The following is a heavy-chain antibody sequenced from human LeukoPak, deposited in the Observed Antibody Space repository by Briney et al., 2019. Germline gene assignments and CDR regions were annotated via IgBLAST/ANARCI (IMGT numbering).Heavy chain of an antibody. J-gene: IGHJ4*02. CDR3: ARAPIWFGELFWVDYFDY. D-gene: IGHD3-10*01. CDR2: ISSSSSTI. CDR1: GFTFSSYS. Sequence: GGSLRLSCAASGFTFSSYSMNWVRQAPGKRLEWVSYISSSSSTIYYADSVKGRFTISRDNAKNSLYLQMNSLRAEDTAVYYCARAPIWFGELFWVDYFDYWGQGTLVTVSS. V-gene: IGHV3-48*04.